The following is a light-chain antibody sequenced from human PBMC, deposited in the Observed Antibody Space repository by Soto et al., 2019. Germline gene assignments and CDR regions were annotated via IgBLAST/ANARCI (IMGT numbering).Light chain of an antibody. J-gene: IGKJ4*01. CDR3: QQRSNWQGAT. CDR2: DAS. Sequence: EIVVTQSPATLSLSPGERATLSCRASQSVSSYLAWYQQKPGQAPRLLIYDASNRATGIPARFSGSGSGTDFNLTISSLEPEDFAVYYCQQRSNWQGATFGGGTKVEIK. V-gene: IGKV3-11*01. CDR1: QSVSSY.